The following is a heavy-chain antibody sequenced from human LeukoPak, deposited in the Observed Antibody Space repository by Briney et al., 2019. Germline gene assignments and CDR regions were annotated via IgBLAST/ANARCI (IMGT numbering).Heavy chain of an antibody. CDR1: GFTFSSYA. D-gene: IGHD3-9*01. CDR2: ISGSGGST. Sequence: GGSLRLSCAASGFTFSSYAMSWVRQAPGKGLEWVSAISGSGGSTYYADSVKGRFTISRDNSKNTLYLQMNSLRAEDTAVYYCARDLPDVLTGYSDNAFDIWGQGTMVTVSS. V-gene: IGHV3-23*01. J-gene: IGHJ3*02. CDR3: ARDLPDVLTGYSDNAFDI.